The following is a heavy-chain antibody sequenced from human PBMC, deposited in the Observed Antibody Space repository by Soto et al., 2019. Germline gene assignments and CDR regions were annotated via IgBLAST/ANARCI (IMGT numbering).Heavy chain of an antibody. CDR1: GYSFTSYW. D-gene: IGHD3-16*01. V-gene: IGHV5-51*01. CDR2: IYPGDSDT. Sequence: PGESLKISCKGSGYSFTSYWIGWVRQMPGKGLEWMGIIYPGDSDTSYSPAFQGQVTISADKSISTAYLQWSSLKASDTAMYYCARHGAIMIGLFDIWGQGTMVTVSS. CDR3: ARHGAIMIGLFDI. J-gene: IGHJ3*02.